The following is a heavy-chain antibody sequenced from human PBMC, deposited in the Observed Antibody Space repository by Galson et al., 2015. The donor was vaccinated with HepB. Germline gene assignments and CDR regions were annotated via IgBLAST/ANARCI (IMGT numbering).Heavy chain of an antibody. V-gene: IGHV1-2*02. CDR1: AYTFTHYY. J-gene: IGHJ3*02. CDR3: AMRSLYNWNGYDAFDI. CDR2: VRPRGGVR. Sequence: SVEDSGKAYAYTFTHYYIHWVRQAPGQGLEWMGGVRPRGGVRDYAQKFQARVTLTGDDSMTTPHTEMTGMKSDDTAVYYCAMRSLYNWNGYDAFDIGGQGTLVTVSS. D-gene: IGHD1-1*01.